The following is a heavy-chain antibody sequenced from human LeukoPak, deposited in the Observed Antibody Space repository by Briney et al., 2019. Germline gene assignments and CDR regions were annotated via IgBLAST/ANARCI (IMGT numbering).Heavy chain of an antibody. V-gene: IGHV1-2*04. CDR1: GYTFTGYY. J-gene: IGHJ3*02. D-gene: IGHD2-2*02. CDR2: INPNSGGT. CDR3: ARGVVVVPAAIIAFDI. Sequence: ASVKVSCKAPGYTFTGYYMHWVRQAPGQGLEWMGWINPNSGGTNYAQKFQGWVTMTRDTSISTAYMELSSLRSEDTAVYYCARGVVVVPAAIIAFDIWGQGTMVTVSS.